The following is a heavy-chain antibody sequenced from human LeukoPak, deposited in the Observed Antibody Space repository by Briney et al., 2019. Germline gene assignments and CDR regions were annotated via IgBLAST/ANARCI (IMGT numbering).Heavy chain of an antibody. Sequence: GGSLRLSCAASGFTFSSYAMSWVRQAPGKRLEWVSAISGSGGSTYYADSVKGRFTISRDSSKNTLYLQMNSLRAEDTAVYYCAKDAGDYSYYYYGMDVWGKGTTVTVSS. CDR3: AKDAGDYSYYYYGMDV. CDR2: ISGSGGST. V-gene: IGHV3-23*01. CDR1: GFTFSSYA. D-gene: IGHD4-17*01. J-gene: IGHJ6*04.